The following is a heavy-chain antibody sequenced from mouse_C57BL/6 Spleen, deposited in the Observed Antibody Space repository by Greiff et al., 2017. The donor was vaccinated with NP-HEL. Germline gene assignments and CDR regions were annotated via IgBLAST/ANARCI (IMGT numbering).Heavy chain of an antibody. J-gene: IGHJ2*01. CDR1: GYTFTDYE. CDR2: IDPETGGT. V-gene: IGHV1-15*01. D-gene: IGHD1-1*01. Sequence: VQLQESGAELVRPGASVTLSCKASGYTFTDYEMHWVKQTPVHGLEWIGAIDPETGGTAYNQKFKGKAILTADKSSSTAYMELRSLTSEDSAVYYCTRDGITTVVAHFDYWGQGTTLTVSS. CDR3: TRDGITTVVAHFDY.